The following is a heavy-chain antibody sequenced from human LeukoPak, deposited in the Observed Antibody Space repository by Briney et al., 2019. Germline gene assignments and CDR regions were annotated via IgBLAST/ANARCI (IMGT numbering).Heavy chain of an antibody. Sequence: KSSETLSLTCTVSGASISSFYWSWIRQPPGKGLEWIGYIYYSGSTNYNPSLKGRVTISVHTSKNQFSLKLSSVTAADTAVYYCAAQPDYWGQGTLVTVSS. D-gene: IGHD1-14*01. CDR3: AAQPDY. CDR2: IYYSGST. J-gene: IGHJ4*02. V-gene: IGHV4-59*01. CDR1: GASISSFY.